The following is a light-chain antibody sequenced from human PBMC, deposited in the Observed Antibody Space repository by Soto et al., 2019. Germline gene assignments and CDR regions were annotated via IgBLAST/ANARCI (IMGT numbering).Light chain of an antibody. CDR1: ENINGY. CDR3: HQYYVYHS. Sequence: DIQMTQSPPTLSASVGDRVTITCRASENINGYMAWYQQKPGRAPNLLIYDASTLERGVPSRFSGSASGAEFTRTISDLQPDDLATYYGHQYYVYHSFGQGTKLEIK. J-gene: IGKJ2*03. CDR2: DAS. V-gene: IGKV1-5*01.